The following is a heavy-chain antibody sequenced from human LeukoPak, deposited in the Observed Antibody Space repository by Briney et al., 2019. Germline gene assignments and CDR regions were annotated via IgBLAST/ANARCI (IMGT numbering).Heavy chain of an antibody. CDR3: ARGRGVKYNSDRIYSFDY. D-gene: IGHD1-1*01. CDR2: INHSGST. V-gene: IGHV4-34*01. CDR1: AESFSDYY. Sequence: SETLPLTCAVYAESFSDYYWSWIRQPPGKGLEWIGEINHSGSTNYNPSLKTRVTIPIDTSNNQFSLKLSSVTAADTAVYYCARGRGVKYNSDRIYSFDYWGQGTLVTVSS. J-gene: IGHJ4*02.